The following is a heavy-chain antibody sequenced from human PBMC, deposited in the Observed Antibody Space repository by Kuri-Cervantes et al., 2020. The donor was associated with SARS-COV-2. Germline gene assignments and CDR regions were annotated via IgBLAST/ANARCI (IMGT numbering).Heavy chain of an antibody. J-gene: IGHJ5*02. CDR1: GFSLNTVGVG. D-gene: IGHD3-3*01. Sequence: SGPTLVKPSQTLTLTCSFSGFSLNTVGVGVGWIRQPPGKALEWLALIYWDDDKRYSPSLKSRLTITKDTSKSQVVLTMTNMDPVDTATYYCARKQYYDFWSGHTMSWFDPWGQGTLVTVSS. CDR2: IYWDDDK. V-gene: IGHV2-5*02. CDR3: ARKQYYDFWSGHTMSWFDP.